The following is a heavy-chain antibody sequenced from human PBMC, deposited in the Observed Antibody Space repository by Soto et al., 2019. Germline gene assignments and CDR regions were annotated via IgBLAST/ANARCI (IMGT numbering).Heavy chain of an antibody. D-gene: IGHD4-17*01. CDR1: GGSISSYY. CDR3: ASFQDYGDSWWFDP. CDR2: IYYSGST. V-gene: IGHV4-59*08. J-gene: IGHJ5*02. Sequence: SETLSLTCTVSGGSISSYYWSWIRQPTGKGLEWIGYIYYSGSTNYNPSLKSRVTISVDTSKNQFSLKLSSVTAADAAVYYCASFQDYGDSWWFDPWGQGTLVTVSS.